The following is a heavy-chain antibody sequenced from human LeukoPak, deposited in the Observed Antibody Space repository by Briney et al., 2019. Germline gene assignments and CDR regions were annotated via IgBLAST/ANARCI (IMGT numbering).Heavy chain of an antibody. J-gene: IGHJ6*03. CDR3: ARDRYYGSGSYMDV. CDR1: GFTFSSYG. V-gene: IGHV3-30*02. Sequence: GGSLRLSCAASGFTFSSYGMHWVRQAPGKGLEWVAFIRYDGSNKYYADSVKGRFTISRDNSKNTLYLQMNSLRAEDTAVYYCARDRYYGSGSYMDVWGKGTTVTVSS. D-gene: IGHD3-10*01. CDR2: IRYDGSNK.